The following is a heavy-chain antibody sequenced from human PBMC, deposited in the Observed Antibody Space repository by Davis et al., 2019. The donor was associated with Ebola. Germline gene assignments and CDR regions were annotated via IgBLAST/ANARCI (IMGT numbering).Heavy chain of an antibody. J-gene: IGHJ6*02. CDR1: GFTFSSYA. CDR2: ISGSGGST. D-gene: IGHD3-22*01. CDR3: ARGTYYYDSSGYYPNPPYYYYYYGMDV. V-gene: IGHV3-23*01. Sequence: PGGSLRLSCAASGFTFSSYAMSWVRQAPGKGLEWVSAISGSGGSTYYADSVKGRFTISRDNSKNTLYLQMSSLRAEDTAVYYCARGTYYYDSSGYYPNPPYYYYYYGMDVWGQGTTVTVSS.